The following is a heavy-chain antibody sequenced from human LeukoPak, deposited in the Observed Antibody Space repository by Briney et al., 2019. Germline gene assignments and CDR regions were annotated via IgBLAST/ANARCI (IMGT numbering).Heavy chain of an antibody. J-gene: IGHJ5*02. CDR2: IYYSGST. V-gene: IGHV4-39*01. Sequence: SETLSLTCTVSGGSISSSSYYWGWIRQPPGKGLEWIGSIYYSGSTYYNPSLKSRVTISVDTSKNQFSLKLSSVTAADTAVYYCARLRGAYDFWSLRGWFDPWGQGTLVTVSS. CDR1: GGSISSSSYY. D-gene: IGHD3-3*01. CDR3: ARLRGAYDFWSLRGWFDP.